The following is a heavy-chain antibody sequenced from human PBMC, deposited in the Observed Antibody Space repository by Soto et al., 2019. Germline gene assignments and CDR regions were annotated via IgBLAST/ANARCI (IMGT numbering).Heavy chain of an antibody. Sequence: GGSLRLSCAASGFTFSNAWMSWVRQAPGKGLEWVGRIKSKTDGGTTDYAAPVKGRFTISRDDSKNTLYLQMNSLKTEDTAVYYCTTEAGYCTNGVCLYYFDYWGQGTLVTVSS. V-gene: IGHV3-15*01. D-gene: IGHD2-8*01. CDR3: TTEAGYCTNGVCLYYFDY. CDR1: GFTFSNAW. CDR2: IKSKTDGGTT. J-gene: IGHJ4*02.